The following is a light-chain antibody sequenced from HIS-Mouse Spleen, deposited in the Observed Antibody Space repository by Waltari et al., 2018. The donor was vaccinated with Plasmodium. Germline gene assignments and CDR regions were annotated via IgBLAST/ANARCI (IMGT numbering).Light chain of an antibody. Sequence: QSVLTQPPSASGTPGQRVTISCSGSSSNIGSNTVNWYQQPPGPAPKLPIYSNNQRPSGVPDRFSGSKSGTSASLAISGLQSEDEADYYCAAWDDSLNGVVFGGGTKLTVL. CDR3: AAWDDSLNGVV. J-gene: IGLJ2*01. V-gene: IGLV1-44*01. CDR2: SNN. CDR1: SSNIGSNT.